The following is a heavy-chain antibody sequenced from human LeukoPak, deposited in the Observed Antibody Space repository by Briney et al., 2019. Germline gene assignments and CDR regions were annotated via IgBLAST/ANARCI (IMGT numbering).Heavy chain of an antibody. CDR1: GGSVSSGSYY. Sequence: PSETLSLTCTVSGGSVSSGSYYWSWIRQPPGKGLEWIGYIYYSGSTNYNPSLKSRVTISVDTSKNQFSLKLSSVTAADTAVYYCARASSSSGWGTWFDPWGQGTLVTVSS. CDR3: ARASSSSGWGTWFDP. D-gene: IGHD6-6*01. CDR2: IYYSGST. V-gene: IGHV4-61*01. J-gene: IGHJ5*02.